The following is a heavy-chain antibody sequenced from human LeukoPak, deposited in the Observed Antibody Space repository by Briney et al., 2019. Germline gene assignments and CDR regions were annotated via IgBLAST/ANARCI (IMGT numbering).Heavy chain of an antibody. Sequence: GGSLRLSCAASGFTFSSYAMSWVRQAPGKGLEWVSASSGSGGNTYYADSVKGRFTISRDNSRNTLYLLVDSLRAEDTALYYCARESTVVAQFDYWGQGTLVTVSS. V-gene: IGHV3-23*01. CDR2: SSGSGGNT. D-gene: IGHD4-23*01. CDR1: GFTFSSYA. CDR3: ARESTVVAQFDY. J-gene: IGHJ4*02.